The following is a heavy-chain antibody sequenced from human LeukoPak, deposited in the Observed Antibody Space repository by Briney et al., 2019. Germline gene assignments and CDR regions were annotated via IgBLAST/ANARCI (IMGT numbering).Heavy chain of an antibody. J-gene: IGHJ4*02. CDR2: ISSGSSI. Sequence: GGSLRLSCAASGFTFSSYSMNWVRQAPGKGLEWISYISSGSSIHYADSVKGRFTISRDNAKNSLFLHMNSLRAEDTAVYFCASTYSMASYCTSTTCPSWYWDQGTLVTVSS. CDR1: GFTFSSYS. V-gene: IGHV3-48*01. CDR3: ASTYSMASYCTSTTCPSWY. D-gene: IGHD2-2*01.